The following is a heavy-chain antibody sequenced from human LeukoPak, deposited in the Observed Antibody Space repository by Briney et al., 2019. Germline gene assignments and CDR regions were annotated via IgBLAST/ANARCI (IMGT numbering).Heavy chain of an antibody. J-gene: IGHJ4*02. Sequence: PSETLSLTCIVSGGSLSSYYWSWIRQPPGKGLEWIGYIYYSGSTNYNPSLKSRVTISVDTSKNQFSLKLSSVTAADTAVYYCARSRSSWYFDYWGQGTLVTVSS. D-gene: IGHD6-13*01. CDR1: GGSLSSYY. V-gene: IGHV4-59*12. CDR3: ARSRSSWYFDY. CDR2: IYYSGST.